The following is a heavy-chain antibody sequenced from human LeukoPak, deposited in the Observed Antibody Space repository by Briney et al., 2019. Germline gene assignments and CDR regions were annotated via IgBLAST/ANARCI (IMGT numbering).Heavy chain of an antibody. CDR1: GFIFGHYV. J-gene: IGHJ4*02. CDR3: ARAGDSRGYYGYYFQY. V-gene: IGHV3-53*01. D-gene: IGHD6-19*01. CDR2: IYGDGST. Sequence: GGSLTLSCTASGFIFGHYVMTWVRQAPGKGLEWVSIIYGDGSTYYADSVQGRFTISRDTSKNTLYLQMNRLRAEDTAVYFCARAGDSRGYYGYYFQYWGQGTLVTVFS.